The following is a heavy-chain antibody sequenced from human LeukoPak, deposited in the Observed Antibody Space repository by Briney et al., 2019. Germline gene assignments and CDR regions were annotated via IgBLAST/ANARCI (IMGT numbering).Heavy chain of an antibody. D-gene: IGHD2-21*02. Sequence: PGRSLRLSCTASGFTFSPYAMHWVRQAPGKGLEWVAFLSYDGTNKYYADSVKGRFTISRDNSKNTLYVQMNSLRAEDTAVYYCARGGGYCGSSCYGIDYWGQGTLVTVSS. CDR3: ARGGGYCGSSCYGIDY. V-gene: IGHV3-30-3*01. J-gene: IGHJ4*02. CDR1: GFTFSPYA. CDR2: LSYDGTNK.